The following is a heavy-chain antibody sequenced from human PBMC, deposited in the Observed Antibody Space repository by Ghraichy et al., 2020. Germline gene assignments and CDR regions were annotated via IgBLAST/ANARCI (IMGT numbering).Heavy chain of an antibody. J-gene: IGHJ6*02. CDR1: GFTFSSYW. CDR3: ARGGLDGMDV. D-gene: IGHD3-16*01. Sequence: GESLNISCAASGFTFSSYWMSWVRQAPGKGLEWVANIKQDGSEKYYVDSVKGRFTISRDNAKNSLYLQMNSLRAEDTAVYYCARGGLDGMDVWGQGTTVTVSS. CDR2: IKQDGSEK. V-gene: IGHV3-7*01.